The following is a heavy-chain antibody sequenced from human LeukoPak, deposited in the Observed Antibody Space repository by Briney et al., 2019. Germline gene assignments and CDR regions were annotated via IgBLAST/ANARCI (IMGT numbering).Heavy chain of an antibody. CDR1: GFTFSSYS. CDR2: IRSSSSYI. V-gene: IGHV3-21*01. CDR3: ARRRVPGYSSSWYSAAWFDP. D-gene: IGHD6-13*01. J-gene: IGHJ5*02. Sequence: GGSLRLSCAASGFTFSSYSMNWVRQAPGKGLEWVSSIRSSSSYIYYADSVKGRFTISRDNSKNTLYLQMDSLRAEDTAVYYCARRRVPGYSSSWYSAAWFDPWGQGTLVTVSS.